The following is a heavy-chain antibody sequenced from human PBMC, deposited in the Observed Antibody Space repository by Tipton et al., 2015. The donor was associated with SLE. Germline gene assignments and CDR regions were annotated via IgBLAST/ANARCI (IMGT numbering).Heavy chain of an antibody. V-gene: IGHV3-23*01. Sequence: SLRLSCTASGFTFSTYTMNWVRQAPGKGLEWVSSIGTSVGSTFYAASVKGRFTISRDPSRNTLYLQMNRLRAGDTAVYYCAKTSSGRYGDLDFWGQGTLVTVSS. J-gene: IGHJ4*02. CDR2: IGTSVGST. D-gene: IGHD6-19*01. CDR3: AKTSSGRYGDLDF. CDR1: GFTFSTYT.